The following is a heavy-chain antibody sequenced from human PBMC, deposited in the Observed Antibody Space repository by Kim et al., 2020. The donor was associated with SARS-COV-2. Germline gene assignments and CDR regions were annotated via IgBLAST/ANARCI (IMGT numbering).Heavy chain of an antibody. Sequence: TNYAQKLQGRVTMTTDTSTSTAYMELRSLRSDDTAVYYCCGSGSYGAFDIWGQGTMVTVSS. D-gene: IGHD3-10*01. CDR3: CGSGSYGAFDI. CDR2: T. J-gene: IGHJ3*02. V-gene: IGHV1-18*01.